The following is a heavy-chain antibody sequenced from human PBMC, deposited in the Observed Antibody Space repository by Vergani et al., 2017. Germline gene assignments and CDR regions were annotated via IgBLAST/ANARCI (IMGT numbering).Heavy chain of an antibody. Sequence: EVQLVESGGGLVQPGGSLRLSCAASGFTFSSSSMNWVRQAPGKGLEWVSYISSSSSTIYYADSVKGRFTISRDTAKNSLYLQMNSLRAEDTAVYYCASRTSGSYYGGYWGQGTTVTVSS. CDR3: ASRTSGSYYGGY. V-gene: IGHV3-48*01. D-gene: IGHD1-26*01. CDR1: GFTFSSSS. J-gene: IGHJ6*02. CDR2: ISSSSSTI.